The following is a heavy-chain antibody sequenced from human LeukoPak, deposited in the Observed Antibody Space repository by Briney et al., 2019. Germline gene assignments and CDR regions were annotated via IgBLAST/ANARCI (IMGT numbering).Heavy chain of an antibody. J-gene: IGHJ4*02. CDR1: GFTFSSHA. V-gene: IGHV3-23*01. CDR2: ISGSGGSR. CDR3: AKSWSPDRLSPLV. Sequence: GASLRLSCAASGFTFSSHAMSWVRQAPGKGLEWVSLISGSGGSRYFADSLKGRFTISRDNSKNTLYLQMNSLRAEDTAVYYCAKSWSPDRLSPLVWGQGTLVTVSS. D-gene: IGHD3-9*01.